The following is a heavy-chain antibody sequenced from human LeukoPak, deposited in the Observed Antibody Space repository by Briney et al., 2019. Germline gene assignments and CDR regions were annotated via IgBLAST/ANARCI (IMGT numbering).Heavy chain of an antibody. CDR2: IYTSGST. J-gene: IGHJ5*02. Sequence: PSETLSLTCTVSGGSISSYYWSWIRQPAGKGLEWIGRIYTSGSTNYNPSLKSRVTMSVDTSKNQFSLKLSSVTAADTAVYYCARGLRSWNDAGKYNWFDPWVQGTLVTVSS. CDR1: GGSISSYY. D-gene: IGHD1-1*01. CDR3: ARGLRSWNDAGKYNWFDP. V-gene: IGHV4-4*07.